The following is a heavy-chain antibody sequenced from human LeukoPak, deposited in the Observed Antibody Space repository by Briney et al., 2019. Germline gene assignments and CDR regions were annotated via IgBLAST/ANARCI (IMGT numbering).Heavy chain of an antibody. V-gene: IGHV3-21*01. CDR3: ARGGGSYGYMP. CDR2: ISSSSSYI. CDR1: GFTFSSYA. J-gene: IGHJ5*02. Sequence: GGSLRLSCAASGFTFSSYAMSWVRQAPGKGLEWVSSISSSSSYIYYADSVKGRFTISRDNAKNSLYLQMNSLRAEDTAVYYCARGGGSYGYMPWGQGTLVTVSS. D-gene: IGHD5-18*01.